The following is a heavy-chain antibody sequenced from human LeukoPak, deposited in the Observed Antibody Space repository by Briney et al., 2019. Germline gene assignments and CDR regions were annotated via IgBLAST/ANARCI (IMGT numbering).Heavy chain of an antibody. J-gene: IGHJ2*01. Sequence: PGGSLRLSCAASGFTFSSYAMSWVRQAPGKGLEWVSAISGSGGSTYYADSVKGRFTISRDNSKNTLYLQMNSLRAEDTAVYYCAKGPRGYSSSWYGWYFGLWGRGTLVTVSS. D-gene: IGHD6-13*01. CDR3: AKGPRGYSSSWYGWYFGL. CDR1: GFTFSSYA. V-gene: IGHV3-23*01. CDR2: ISGSGGST.